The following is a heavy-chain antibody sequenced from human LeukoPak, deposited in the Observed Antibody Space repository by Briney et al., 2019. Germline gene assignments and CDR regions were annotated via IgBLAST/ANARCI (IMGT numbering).Heavy chain of an antibody. CDR2: ISSSSSYI. CDR1: GFTFSSYS. CDR3: ARVSGYRYYYGMDV. D-gene: IGHD5-18*01. J-gene: IGHJ6*02. Sequence: GGSLRLSCAASGFTFSSYSMNWVRQAPGKGLEWVSSISSSSSYIYYADSVKGRFTISRDNAKNSLYLQMNSLRAEDTAVYYCARVSGYRYYYGMDVWGQGTTVTVSS. V-gene: IGHV3-21*04.